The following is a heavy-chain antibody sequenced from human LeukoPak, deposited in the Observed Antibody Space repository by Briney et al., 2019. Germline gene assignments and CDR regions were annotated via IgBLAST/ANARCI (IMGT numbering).Heavy chain of an antibody. V-gene: IGHV3-30*04. CDR1: GFTFSSYA. CDR2: ISYDGGDK. CDR3: ARAVYRSGGYYFDY. Sequence: PGRSLRLSCAASGFTFSSYAMQWVRQAPGKGLEWVAVISYDGGDKNYADSVQGRFTISRDNSKNTLYLQMNSLRAEDTAVYYCARAVYRSGGYYFDYWGQGTLVIVSS. D-gene: IGHD6-19*01. J-gene: IGHJ4*02.